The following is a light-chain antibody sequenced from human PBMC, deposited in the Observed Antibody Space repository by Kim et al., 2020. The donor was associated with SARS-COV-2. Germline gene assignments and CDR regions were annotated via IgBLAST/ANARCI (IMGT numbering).Light chain of an antibody. J-gene: IGKJ4*01. CDR1: QGINSW. CDR3: QQGDSFPLT. V-gene: IGKV1-12*01. CDR2: GTS. Sequence: DIQMTQSPSSVSAAVGDRVTITCRASQGINSWLAWYQQKPGKAPDLLIYGTSSLQSGVPTRFSGSGSGTDFTLTISSLQPEDFATYYCQQGDSFPLTFGGGTKVDIK.